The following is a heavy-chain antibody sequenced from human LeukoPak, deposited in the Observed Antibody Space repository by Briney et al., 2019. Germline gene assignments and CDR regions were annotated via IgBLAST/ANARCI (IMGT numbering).Heavy chain of an antibody. V-gene: IGHV1-69*01. D-gene: IGHD6-19*01. CDR1: GGTFSSYA. CDR3: ATTLAVAGKNWFDP. J-gene: IGHJ5*02. CDR2: IIPTFGTA. Sequence: SVKVPCKASGGTFSSYAISWVRQAPGQGLEWMGGIIPTFGTANYAQKFQGRVTITADESTSTAYMELSSLRSEDTAVYYCATTLAVAGKNWFDPWGPGTLVTVSS.